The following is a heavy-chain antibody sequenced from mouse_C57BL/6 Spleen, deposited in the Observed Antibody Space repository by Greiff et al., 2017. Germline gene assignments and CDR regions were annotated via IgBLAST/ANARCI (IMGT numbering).Heavy chain of an antibody. D-gene: IGHD1-1*01. CDR2: INPSNGGT. CDR3: ARCRTVVAPYWYFDV. CDR1: GYTFTSYW. Sequence: QVQLQQPGTELVKPGASVKLSCKASGYTFTSYWMHWVKQRPGQGLEWIGNINPSNGGTNYNEQFKSKATLTVGKTSSTAYMKLSSLTSEDSAVYYCARCRTVVAPYWYFDVWGTGTTVTVSS. J-gene: IGHJ1*03. V-gene: IGHV1-53*01.